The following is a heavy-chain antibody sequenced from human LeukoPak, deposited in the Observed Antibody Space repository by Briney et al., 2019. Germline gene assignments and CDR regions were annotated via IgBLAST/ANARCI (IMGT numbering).Heavy chain of an antibody. CDR1: GGTFSRYA. CDR2: IIPIFGTA. V-gene: IGHV1-69*13. D-gene: IGHD6-19*01. CDR3: ARDSGRGVAGNLDY. J-gene: IGHJ4*02. Sequence: ASVKVSCKASGGTFSRYAISWVRQAPGQGLEWMGGIIPIFGTAHYAQKFQGRVTITADESTSTAYMELSSLRSEDTAVYYCARDSGRGVAGNLDYWGQGTLVTVSS.